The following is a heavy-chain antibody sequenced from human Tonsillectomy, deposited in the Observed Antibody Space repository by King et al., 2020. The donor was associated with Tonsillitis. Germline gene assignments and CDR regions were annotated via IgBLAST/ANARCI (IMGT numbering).Heavy chain of an antibody. CDR2: IKSQSDGVTI. J-gene: IGHJ4*02. D-gene: IGHD6-13*01. CDR3: ATDTSSWFSSLDY. Sequence: DVQLVESGGGLVKPGGSLRLSCAASGFTFNIAWLSWVRQAPGKGLEWVGRIKSQSDGVTIDYAAPVEGRFTISRDESQKTMYLQLKNLKADDTPIYYCATDTSSWFSSLDYWGRGTLVTVSS. CDR1: GFTFNIAW. V-gene: IGHV3-15*01.